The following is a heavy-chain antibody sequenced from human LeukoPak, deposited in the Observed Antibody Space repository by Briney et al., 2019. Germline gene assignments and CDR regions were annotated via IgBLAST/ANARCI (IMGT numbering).Heavy chain of an antibody. D-gene: IGHD3-22*01. CDR2: INPSGGST. CDR3: ARDISYYDSSGYYYYYGMDV. V-gene: IGHV1-46*01. Sequence: ASVKVSCKASGYTFTSYYMHWVRQAPGQGLEWMGIINPSGGSTSYAQKFQGRATMTRDTSTSTVYMELSSLRSEDTAVYYCARDISYYDSSGYYYYYGMDVWGQGTTVTVSS. J-gene: IGHJ6*02. CDR1: GYTFTSYY.